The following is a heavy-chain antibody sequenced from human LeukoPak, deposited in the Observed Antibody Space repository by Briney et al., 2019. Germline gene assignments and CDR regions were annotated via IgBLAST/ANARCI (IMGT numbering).Heavy chain of an antibody. Sequence: PGGSLRLSCAASGFIFSDYSMNWVRQAPGQGLEWLSYITGSGTTIYYADSVRGRFTISRDNAKNSLYLQMNSLRAEDTAVYYCARVDSSGWFYRQIDYWGQGTLVTVSS. CDR1: GFIFSDYS. CDR2: ITGSGTTI. J-gene: IGHJ4*02. V-gene: IGHV3-48*04. D-gene: IGHD6-19*01. CDR3: ARVDSSGWFYRQIDY.